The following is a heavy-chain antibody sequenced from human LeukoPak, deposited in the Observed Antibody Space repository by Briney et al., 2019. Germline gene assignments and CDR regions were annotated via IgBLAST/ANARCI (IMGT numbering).Heavy chain of an antibody. CDR2: ISYDGSNK. V-gene: IGHV3-30-3*01. D-gene: IGHD2-15*01. Sequence: PGGSLRLSCAASGFTFSSYVMHWVRQAPGKGLEWVAVISYDGSNKYYPDSVKGRFTISRDNSKNTLYLQMNSLRGEDTAVYYCARDRDIVVVVASFDYWGQGTLVTVSS. J-gene: IGHJ4*02. CDR1: GFTFSSYV. CDR3: ARDRDIVVVVASFDY.